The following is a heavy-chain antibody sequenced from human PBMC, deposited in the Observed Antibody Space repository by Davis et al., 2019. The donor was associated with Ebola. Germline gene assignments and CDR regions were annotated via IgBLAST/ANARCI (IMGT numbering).Heavy chain of an antibody. Sequence: GGSLRLSCTDSVITFSSYAMTWVRQAPGKGLEWVSAISGSGGSTYYADSVKGRFTISRDNSKNTVSLQMSSLRVEDTAIYYCARSPTLPFMEWTSKWFDPWGQGTLVTVSS. V-gene: IGHV3-23*01. CDR1: VITFSSYA. CDR3: ARSPTLPFMEWTSKWFDP. D-gene: IGHD3-3*01. CDR2: ISGSGGST. J-gene: IGHJ5*02.